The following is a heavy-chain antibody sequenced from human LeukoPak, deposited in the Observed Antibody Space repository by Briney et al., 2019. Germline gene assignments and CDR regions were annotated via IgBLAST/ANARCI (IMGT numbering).Heavy chain of an antibody. CDR3: AGGSTSRLRAWYNCFDP. CDR2: IIPIFGTA. V-gene: IGHV1-69*05. J-gene: IGHJ5*02. D-gene: IGHD2-2*01. CDR1: GGTFSSYA. Sequence: AASVKVSCKASGGTFSSYAISWVRQAPGQGLEWMGGIIPIFGTANYAQKFQGRVTITTDESTSTAYMELSSLRSEDAAVYYCAGGSTSRLRAWYNCFDPWGREPWSPSPQ.